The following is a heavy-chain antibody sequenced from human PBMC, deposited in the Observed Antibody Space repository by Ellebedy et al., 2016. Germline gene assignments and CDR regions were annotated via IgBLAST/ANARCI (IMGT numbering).Heavy chain of an antibody. D-gene: IGHD2-21*01. CDR2: IKQDGSQK. Sequence: GGSLRLSCAASGPTFSTFWMTWFRQAPGKGLEWVASIKQDGSQKDYVDSVKGRFTISRDNARNSLYLQMNSLRAEDTAMYYCAKGSGWLCDYWGQGILVTVSS. V-gene: IGHV3-7*03. CDR3: AKGSGWLCDY. J-gene: IGHJ4*02. CDR1: GPTFSTFW.